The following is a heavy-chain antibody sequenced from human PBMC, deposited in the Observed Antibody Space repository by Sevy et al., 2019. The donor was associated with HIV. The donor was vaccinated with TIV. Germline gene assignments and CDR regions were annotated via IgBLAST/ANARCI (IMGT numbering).Heavy chain of an antibody. CDR2: ITGSGGST. V-gene: IGHV3-23*01. CDR3: TKERYSSGWYYFDF. D-gene: IGHD6-19*01. J-gene: IGHJ4*02. CDR1: GFIFSSYA. Sequence: GGSLRLSCAASGFIFSSYAMIWVRQAPGKGLEWVSAITGSGGSTYYADSVKGRFTISRDNSKSTLYLQMNSLRAEDTAVYYCTKERYSSGWYYFDFWGQGTLVTVSS.